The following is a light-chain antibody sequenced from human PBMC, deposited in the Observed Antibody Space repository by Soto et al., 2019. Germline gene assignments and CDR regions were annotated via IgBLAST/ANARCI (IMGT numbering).Light chain of an antibody. CDR2: DAS. J-gene: IGKJ1*01. CDR3: QRYNSNSRT. Sequence: DIQMTQSPSTLSASVGDSVTITCRASQNVDHWVAWYQLKPGKAPKFLIYDASVLESGVPSRFSGSGSGTEFTLTISILQPDDFATYYCQRYNSNSRTFGQGTKVDIK. V-gene: IGKV1-5*01. CDR1: QNVDHW.